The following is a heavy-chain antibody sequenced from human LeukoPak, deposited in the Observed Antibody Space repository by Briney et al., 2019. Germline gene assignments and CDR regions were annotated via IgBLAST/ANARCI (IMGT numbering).Heavy chain of an antibody. Sequence: GGSLRLSCAASGFTVSSNYMSWVRQAPGKGLEWVSAISGSGGSTYYADSVKGRFTISRDNSKNTLYLQMNSLRAEDTAVYYCAKHLAAAGVFDYWGQGTLVTVSS. V-gene: IGHV3-23*01. D-gene: IGHD6-13*01. CDR2: ISGSGGST. J-gene: IGHJ4*02. CDR3: AKHLAAAGVFDY. CDR1: GFTVSSNY.